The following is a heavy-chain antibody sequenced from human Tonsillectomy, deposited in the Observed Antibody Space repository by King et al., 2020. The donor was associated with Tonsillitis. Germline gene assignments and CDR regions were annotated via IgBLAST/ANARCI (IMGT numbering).Heavy chain of an antibody. CDR2: INQNGGEK. Sequence: VQLVESGGGLVQPGGSLRLSCAVSGLTFSSYWMSWVRQAPGKGLEWVANINQNGGEKYYVDSVTGRFTISRDNAKNSLYLQMNILRADDTAVYYCAGDVTFGGKYWGPGTLVTVSS. D-gene: IGHD4-23*01. CDR1: GLTFSSYW. CDR3: AGDVTFGGKY. V-gene: IGHV3-7*03. J-gene: IGHJ4*02.